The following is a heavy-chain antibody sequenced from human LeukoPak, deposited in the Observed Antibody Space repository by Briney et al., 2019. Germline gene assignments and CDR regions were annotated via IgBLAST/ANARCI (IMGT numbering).Heavy chain of an antibody. CDR1: GFTFSRNA. D-gene: IGHD3-10*01. Sequence: PGGSLRLSCAASGFTFSRNAMHWVRQAPGKGLEYVSGISSNGGSTNYANSVKGRFTISRDNSKNTLYLQMGSLRAEDMAVYYCASTYSYGSGTYPFDYGGQGTLVTVSS. CDR2: ISSNGGST. CDR3: ASTYSYGSGTYPFDY. V-gene: IGHV3-64*01. J-gene: IGHJ4*02.